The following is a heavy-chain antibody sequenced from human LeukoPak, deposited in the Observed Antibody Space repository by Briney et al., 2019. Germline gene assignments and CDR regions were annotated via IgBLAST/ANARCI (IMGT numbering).Heavy chain of an antibody. D-gene: IGHD1-1*01. CDR2: IKSKTDGGTT. CDR3: TTDGAYNWNDVAWFDP. J-gene: IGHJ5*02. CDR1: GFTFSNAW. V-gene: IGHV3-15*01. Sequence: GGSLRLSCAAPGFTFSNAWMSWVRQAPGKGLEWVGRIKSKTDGGTTDYAAPVKGRFTISRDDSKDTLYLQMNSLKTEDTAVYYCTTDGAYNWNDVAWFDPWGQGTLVTVSS.